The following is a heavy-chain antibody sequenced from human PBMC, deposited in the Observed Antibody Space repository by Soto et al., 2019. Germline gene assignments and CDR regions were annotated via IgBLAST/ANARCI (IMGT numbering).Heavy chain of an antibody. J-gene: IGHJ4*02. Sequence: EVQLLESGGGLVQPGGSLRLSCAASGFTFSDYYMDWVRQVPGKGLEWVGRTRNKGSSYSQEYAPSVKGRFTSARPDLEDSMYLQMNSLKTEDTAVYYCARETGGSYDYWGQGALVTVSS. V-gene: IGHV3-72*01. CDR3: ARETGGSYDY. D-gene: IGHD1-26*01. CDR1: GFTFSDYY. CDR2: TRNKGSSYSQ.